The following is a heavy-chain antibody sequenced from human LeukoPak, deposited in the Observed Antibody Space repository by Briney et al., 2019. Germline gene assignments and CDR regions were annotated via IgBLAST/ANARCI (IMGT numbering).Heavy chain of an antibody. V-gene: IGHV3-48*01. CDR1: GFTFSTYS. CDR3: ARESLRGIN. J-gene: IGHJ4*02. Sequence: GGSPRLSCAASGFTFSTYSMNWVRQAPGKGLDWISYISSTSTTIYYADSVKGRFTISRDNAKNSLYLQMNSLRAEDTAVYYCARESLRGINWGQGTLVTVSS. D-gene: IGHD2-15*01. CDR2: ISSTSTTI.